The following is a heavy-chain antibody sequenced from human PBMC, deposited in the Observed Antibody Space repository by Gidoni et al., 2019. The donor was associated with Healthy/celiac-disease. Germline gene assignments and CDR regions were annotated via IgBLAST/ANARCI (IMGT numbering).Heavy chain of an antibody. CDR1: GFTFSNYA. V-gene: IGHV3-23*01. Sequence: EVQLLESGGGVVQPGGSLRLSCAASGFTFSNYAMSWVRQAPGKGLEWVSAISVSCGSTYYADSVKGRFTISRDNSKNTLYLQMNSLRAEDTAVYYCAQGGITIFGVPWTWGQGTLVTVSS. J-gene: IGHJ5*02. D-gene: IGHD3-3*01. CDR3: AQGGITIFGVPWT. CDR2: ISVSCGST.